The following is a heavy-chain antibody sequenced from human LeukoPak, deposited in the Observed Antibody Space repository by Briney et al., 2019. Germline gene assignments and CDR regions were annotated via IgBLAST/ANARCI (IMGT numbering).Heavy chain of an antibody. J-gene: IGHJ4*02. CDR2: IYYSGST. V-gene: IGHV4-39*01. CDR3: ARLYGNFDY. D-gene: IGHD2-8*01. CDR1: GGSISSSSYS. Sequence: SETLSLTCTVSGGSISSSSYSWGWIRQPPGKGLEWIGSIYYSGSTYYNPSLKSRVTISVDTSKNQFSLKLSSVTAADTAVYYCARLYGNFDYWGQGTLVPVSS.